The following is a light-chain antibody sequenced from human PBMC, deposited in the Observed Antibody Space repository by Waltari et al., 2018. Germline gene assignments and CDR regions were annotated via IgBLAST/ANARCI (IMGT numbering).Light chain of an antibody. CDR3: CSYAGSDTFVV. Sequence: QSALTQPASVSGSPGQSITLSCTGTSSDVGSYNLASWYQQHPDNAPQLMLYEVSNRPSGVSDRFSGSKSGNTASLTISGLQAEDEADYYCCSYAGSDTFVVLGGGTKLTVL. CDR2: EVS. V-gene: IGLV2-23*02. CDR1: SSDVGSYNL. J-gene: IGLJ2*01.